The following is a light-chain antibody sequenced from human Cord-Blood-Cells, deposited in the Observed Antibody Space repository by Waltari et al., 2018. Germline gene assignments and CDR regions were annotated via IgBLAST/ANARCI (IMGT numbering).Light chain of an antibody. Sequence: DIQMTQSPSSLSASVGDRVTITCRASQSIISYLNWYQQKPGKAPKLLIYAASSLQSGVPSRFSGSGSGTDFTLTISSLQPEDFATYYCQQSCSTPFTFGPGTKVDIK. CDR3: QQSCSTPFT. CDR1: QSIISY. V-gene: IGKV1-39*01. CDR2: AAS. J-gene: IGKJ3*01.